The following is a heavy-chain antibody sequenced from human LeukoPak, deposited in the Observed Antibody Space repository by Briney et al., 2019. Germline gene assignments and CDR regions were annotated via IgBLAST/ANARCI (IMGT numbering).Heavy chain of an antibody. J-gene: IGHJ4*02. CDR1: GFTFSSYA. Sequence: GRSLRLSCAASGFTFSSYAIHWVRQAPGKGLGWVAVISYDGSNKYYADSVKGRFTISRDNSKNTLYLQMNGLRAEDTAVYYCAKEMTTVTTFSPDYWGQGTLVTVSS. CDR3: AKEMTTVTTFSPDY. V-gene: IGHV3-30*04. D-gene: IGHD4-17*01. CDR2: ISYDGSNK.